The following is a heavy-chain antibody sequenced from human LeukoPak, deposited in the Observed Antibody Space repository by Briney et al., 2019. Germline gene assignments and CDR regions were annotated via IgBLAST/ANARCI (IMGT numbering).Heavy chain of an antibody. CDR1: GFTFSGSG. D-gene: IGHD6-13*01. CDR2: IRSKANNHAT. J-gene: IGHJ4*02. Sequence: GGSLRLSCAASGFTFSGSGIHWVRQASGKGLEWVGRIRSKANNHATAYAASVKGRFTISRDNAKNSLYLQMNSLRAEDTALYYCAKEQQLVSSAFDYWGQGTLVTVSS. CDR3: AKEQQLVSSAFDY. V-gene: IGHV3-73*01.